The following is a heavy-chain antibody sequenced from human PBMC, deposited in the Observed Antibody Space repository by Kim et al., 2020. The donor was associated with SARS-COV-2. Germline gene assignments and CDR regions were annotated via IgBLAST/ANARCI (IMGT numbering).Heavy chain of an antibody. CDR1: GCSISSGGYY. V-gene: IGHV4-31*03. J-gene: IGHJ4*02. D-gene: IGHD2-21*02. Sequence: SETLSLTCTVSGCSISSGGYYWSWIRQHPGKGLEWIGYIYYSGSTYYNPSLKSRVTISVDTSKNQFSLKLSSVTAADTAVYYCARRTRAYCGGDCYSDFDYWGQGTLVTVSS. CDR2: IYYSGST. CDR3: ARRTRAYCGGDCYSDFDY.